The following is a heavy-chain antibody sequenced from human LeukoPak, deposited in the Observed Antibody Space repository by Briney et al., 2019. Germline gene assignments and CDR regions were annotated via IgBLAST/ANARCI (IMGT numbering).Heavy chain of an antibody. V-gene: IGHV1-18*01. Sequence: ASVKVSCKASGLTFTSYGISWVRQAPGQGLEWMGWISAYNGNTNYAQKLQGRVTMTTDTSTSTAYMELKSLTSDDTAVYYCARDCRKYDFWIGYYVDYWGQGILVIVSS. D-gene: IGHD3-3*01. CDR2: ISAYNGNT. CDR1: GLTFTSYG. CDR3: ARDCRKYDFWIGYYVDY. J-gene: IGHJ4*02.